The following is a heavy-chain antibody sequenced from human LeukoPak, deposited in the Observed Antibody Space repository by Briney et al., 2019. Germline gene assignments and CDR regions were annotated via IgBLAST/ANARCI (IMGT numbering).Heavy chain of an antibody. D-gene: IGHD4-23*01. CDR3: AKSPYGGNAQYYFDY. J-gene: IGHJ4*02. CDR2: ISGSGGST. V-gene: IGHV3-23*01. Sequence: GGSLRLSCAASGFTFSSYAMSWVRQAPGKGLEWVSAISGSGGSTYYADSVKGRFTISRDNSKNTLYLQMNSLRAEDTAVYYCAKSPYGGNAQYYFDYWGQGTLVTVSS. CDR1: GFTFSSYA.